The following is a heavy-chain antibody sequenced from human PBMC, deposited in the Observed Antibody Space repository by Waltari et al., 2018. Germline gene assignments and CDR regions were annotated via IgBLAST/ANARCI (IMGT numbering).Heavy chain of an antibody. CDR1: GYTFTGYY. CDR3: ARDDRRLGAFDI. J-gene: IGHJ3*02. V-gene: IGHV1-2*06. CDR2: INPNSGGT. Sequence: QFQLVQSGAEVKKPGASVKVTCKASGYTFTGYYLPWVRQAPGQGLEWMGRINPNSGGTNYAQKFQGRVTMTRDTSISTAYMELSRLRSDDTAVYYCARDDRRLGAFDIWGQGTMVTVSS. D-gene: IGHD3-16*02.